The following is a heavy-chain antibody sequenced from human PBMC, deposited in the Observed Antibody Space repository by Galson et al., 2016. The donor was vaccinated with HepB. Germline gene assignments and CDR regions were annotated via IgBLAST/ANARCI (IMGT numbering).Heavy chain of an antibody. D-gene: IGHD5-18*01. CDR3: ARGYPPRSGYFYCGMDV. Sequence: SVKVSCKASGFTFTTSSFSWVRQAPGQGLEWMGWISVNTGETDYPQNLPGRVTMTTDTSTSTASMELRNLRSDDTAVYYCARGYPPRSGYFYCGMDVWGQGTTVTVSS. CDR2: ISVNTGET. J-gene: IGHJ6*02. CDR1: GFTFTTSS. V-gene: IGHV1-18*04.